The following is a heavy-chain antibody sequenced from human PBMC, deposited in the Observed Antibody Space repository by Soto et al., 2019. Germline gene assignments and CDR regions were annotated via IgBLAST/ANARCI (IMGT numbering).Heavy chain of an antibody. CDR1: GGSISGYY. D-gene: IGHD3-10*01. V-gene: IGHV4-59*08. CDR3: ARHNYGSGSTYFDY. CDR2: IYYSGSS. J-gene: IGHJ4*02. Sequence: ASETLSLTCTVSGGSISGYYWSWIRQPPGKGLEWIGCIYYSGSSNYNPSLKSRLTISVDTSKNQFSLKLNSMTAADTAVYYCARHNYGSGSTYFDYWGQGTLVTVSS.